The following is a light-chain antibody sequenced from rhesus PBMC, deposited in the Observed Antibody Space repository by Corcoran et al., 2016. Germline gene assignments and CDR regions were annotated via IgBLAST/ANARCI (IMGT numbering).Light chain of an antibody. V-gene: IGKV1-32*01. J-gene: IGKJ1*01. CDR2: DAN. Sequence: DIQMTQSPSSLSASVGDRVTITCRASQGISSYVNWYQQKPGKAPKLRIYDANRLERGVPSRFSGSGSGTEFPLTISGLQPGDFATYYGQRYNSLRTFGQGTKVEIK. CDR1: QGISSY. CDR3: QRYNSLRT.